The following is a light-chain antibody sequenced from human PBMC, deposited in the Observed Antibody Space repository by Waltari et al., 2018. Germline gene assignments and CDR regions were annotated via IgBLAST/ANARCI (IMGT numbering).Light chain of an antibody. V-gene: IGKV2-30*01. Sequence: DVVMTQSPLSLPVTLGQPASISCRSSQSLVNSDGNTYLNWFQQRPGQSPRRLIYKVSNRDSGVPDRFSGSGSGTDFTLEISRVEAEDVGVYYCMQGTHLPRTFGQGTKVEIK. CDR3: MQGTHLPRT. CDR1: QSLVNSDGNTY. J-gene: IGKJ1*01. CDR2: KVS.